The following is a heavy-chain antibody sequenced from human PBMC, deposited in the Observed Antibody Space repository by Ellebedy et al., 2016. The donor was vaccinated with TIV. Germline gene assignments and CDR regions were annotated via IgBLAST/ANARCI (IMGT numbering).Heavy chain of an antibody. CDR1: GITFSSYG. D-gene: IGHD5-24*01. CDR2: ISHTSTTI. CDR3: VRWLQSYFDY. Sequence: GGSLRLXCAASGITFSSYGMSWVRQAPGKGLEWISYISHTSTTIHYADSVKGRFTISRDNSKNSLYLQMTSLRPEDTAVYYCVRWLQSYFDYWGQGTLVTVSS. J-gene: IGHJ4*02. V-gene: IGHV3-48*04.